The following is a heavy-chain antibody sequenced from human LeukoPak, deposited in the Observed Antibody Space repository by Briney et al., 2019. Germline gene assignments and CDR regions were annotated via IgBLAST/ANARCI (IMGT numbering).Heavy chain of an antibody. CDR3: ARDGTPYSSSSFLDY. CDR2: IYHSGST. Sequence: SETLSLTCAVSGGSISSSNWWSWVRQPPGKGLEWIGEIYHSGSTNYNPSLKSRVTISVDKSKNQFSLKLSSVTAADTAVYYCARDGTPYSSSSFLDYWGQGTLVTVSS. J-gene: IGHJ4*02. V-gene: IGHV4-4*02. D-gene: IGHD6-6*01. CDR1: GGSISSSNW.